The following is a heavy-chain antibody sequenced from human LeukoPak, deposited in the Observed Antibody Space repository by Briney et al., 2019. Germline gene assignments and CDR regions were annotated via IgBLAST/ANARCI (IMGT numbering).Heavy chain of an antibody. CDR3: ARHRDGGTYPLDY. CDR1: NGSISNYY. CDR2: IHQSGST. J-gene: IGHJ4*02. V-gene: IGHV4-59*08. Sequence: SETLSLTCTVSNGSISNYYWSWIRQSPGNNLEWIAHIHQSGSTNYNPSLKSRVTILVDTSKNQFSLKVNSMTAADTAVYYCARHRDGGTYPLDYWGQGTLVTVSS. D-gene: IGHD1-26*01.